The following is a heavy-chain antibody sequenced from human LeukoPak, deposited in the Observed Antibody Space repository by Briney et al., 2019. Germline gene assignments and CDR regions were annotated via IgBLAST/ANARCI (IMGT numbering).Heavy chain of an antibody. V-gene: IGHV4-4*08. J-gene: IGHJ4*02. D-gene: IGHD3-22*01. CDR1: GGSISSYF. CDR3: AGGVGITTSH. Sequence: SETLSLTCTVSGGSISSYFWNWIRQAPGKGLEWVGYIYHTGITNYNPSLRSRVTMSLDKSKSQFSLNLASVTAADTAIYYCAGGVGITTSHWGQGALVTVSS. CDR2: IYHTGIT.